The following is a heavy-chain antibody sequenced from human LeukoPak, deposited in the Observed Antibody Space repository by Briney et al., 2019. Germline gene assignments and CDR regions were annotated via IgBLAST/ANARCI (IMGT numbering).Heavy chain of an antibody. CDR3: ASAAVYGDPTSPYFDY. CDR2: IDPNSGGT. D-gene: IGHD4-17*01. CDR1: GYTFTGYL. Sequence: GASVKVSCKASGYTFTGYLMHWVRQAPGQGLEWMGWIDPNSGGTNYAQKFQGRVTMTRDTSINTAFVELSRLRSDDSAVYYCASAAVYGDPTSPYFDYWGQGTLVTVSS. V-gene: IGHV1-2*02. J-gene: IGHJ4*02.